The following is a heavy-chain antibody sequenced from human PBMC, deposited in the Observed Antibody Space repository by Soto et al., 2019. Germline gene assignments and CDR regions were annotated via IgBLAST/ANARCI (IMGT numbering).Heavy chain of an antibody. CDR2: IKQDGSDK. J-gene: IGHJ6*02. Sequence: EEQLVESGGGLVQPGGSLRLSCAASGITFSSYWMSWVRQAPGKGLEWVASIKQDGSDKRYVDSVEGRFTISRDNAKNSLSLQMNSLRVEDTAVYYCVRAYYDFWSGYWDGMDVWGQGTTVTVSS. D-gene: IGHD3-3*01. V-gene: IGHV3-7*03. CDR1: GITFSSYW. CDR3: VRAYYDFWSGYWDGMDV.